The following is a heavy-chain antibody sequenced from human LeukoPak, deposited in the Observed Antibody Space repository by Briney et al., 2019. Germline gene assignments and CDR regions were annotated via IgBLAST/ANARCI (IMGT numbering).Heavy chain of an antibody. D-gene: IGHD2-2*01. V-gene: IGHV1-8*01. J-gene: IGHJ6*03. Sequence: ASVKVSCKASGYTFTSYDINWVRQATGQGLEWMGWMNPNSGNTGYAQKLQGRVTMTRNTSISTAYMELSSLRSEDTAVYYCARGRRYCSSTSCYSRHYYYYYYMDVWGKGTTVTVSS. CDR1: GYTFTSYD. CDR2: MNPNSGNT. CDR3: ARGRRYCSSTSCYSRHYYYYYYMDV.